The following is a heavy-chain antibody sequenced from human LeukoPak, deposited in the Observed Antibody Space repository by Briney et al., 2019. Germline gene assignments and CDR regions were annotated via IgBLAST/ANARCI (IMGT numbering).Heavy chain of an antibody. CDR2: IYSSGST. CDR1: GGSISSYY. Sequence: PSETLSLTCTVSGGSISSYYWSWIRHPPGKGLEWIGYIYSSGSTNYTPSLKSRVTISVDTSKNQFSLNLTSVTAADTALYYCARHSSVVRGWFDPWGQGTLVTVSS. D-gene: IGHD2-15*01. J-gene: IGHJ5*02. CDR3: ARHSSVVRGWFDP. V-gene: IGHV4-4*09.